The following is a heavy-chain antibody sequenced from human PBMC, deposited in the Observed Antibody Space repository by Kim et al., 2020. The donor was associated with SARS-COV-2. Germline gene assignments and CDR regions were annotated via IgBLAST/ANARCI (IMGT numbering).Heavy chain of an antibody. CDR1: GFTFSTYA. Sequence: GGSLRLSCAASGFTFSTYAMHWVRQAPGKGLEWVAVISYDGIIKYYADSVKGRFSISRDNTKNTLYLQMNSLGGEDTAVHYCASSTSNYALGSFLTDYWGQGTLVTVSS. CDR2: ISYDGIIK. J-gene: IGHJ4*02. D-gene: IGHD3-10*01. V-gene: IGHV3-30-3*01. CDR3: ASSTSNYALGSFLTDY.